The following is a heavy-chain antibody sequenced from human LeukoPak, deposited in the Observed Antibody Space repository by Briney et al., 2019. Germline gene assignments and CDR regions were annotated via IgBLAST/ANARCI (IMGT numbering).Heavy chain of an antibody. D-gene: IGHD5-12*01. CDR2: IYHSGST. CDR3: ARGRGYSGYEYDY. Sequence: SETLSLTCTVSGYSISSGYYWGWIRPPPGKGLEWIGRIYHSGSTNYNPSLKSRVTISVDTSKNQFSLKLSSVTAADTAVYYCARGRGYSGYEYDYWGQGTLVTVSS. J-gene: IGHJ4*02. V-gene: IGHV4-38-2*02. CDR1: GYSISSGYY.